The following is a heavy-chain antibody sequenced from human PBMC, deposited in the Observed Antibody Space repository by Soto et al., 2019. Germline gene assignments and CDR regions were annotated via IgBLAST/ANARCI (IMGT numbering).Heavy chain of an antibody. CDR3: ARHVRLLGSSYGYSFDY. J-gene: IGHJ4*02. CDR1: GGSISSFY. V-gene: IGHV4-59*08. Sequence: QVQLQESGPGLVKPSETLSLTCTVSGGSISSFYWSWIRQPPGKGLEWIGYIFYSGSTNYNPSLKSRLTISIDTSKNQFSLKVISLTAADTAVYYCARHVRLLGSSYGYSFDYWGQGTLVTVSS. CDR2: IFYSGST. D-gene: IGHD5-18*01.